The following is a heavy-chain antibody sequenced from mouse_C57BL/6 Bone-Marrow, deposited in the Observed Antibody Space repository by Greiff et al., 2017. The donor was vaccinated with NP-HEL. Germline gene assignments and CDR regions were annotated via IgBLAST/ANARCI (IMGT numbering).Heavy chain of an antibody. Sequence: EVMLVESGGGLVKPGGSLKLSCAASGFTFSDYGMHWVRQAPEKGLEWVAYISSGSSTIYYADTVKGRFTISRDNAKNTLFLQMTSLRSEDTAMYYCAKSYYSTAWFAYWGQGTLVTVSA. CDR2: ISSGSSTI. V-gene: IGHV5-17*01. J-gene: IGHJ3*01. CDR1: GFTFSDYG. CDR3: AKSYYSTAWFAY. D-gene: IGHD2-5*01.